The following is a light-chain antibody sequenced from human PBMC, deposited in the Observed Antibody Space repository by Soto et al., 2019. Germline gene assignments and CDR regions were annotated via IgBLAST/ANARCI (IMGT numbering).Light chain of an antibody. Sequence: SYELTQPPSVSVSPGQTASITCSGENLGDKYVCWYQQKPGQSPVLVIFQDTKRPSGIPERFSGSNSGNTASLTNSGTQSMDEAAYFCQAWDSTNVVFGGGTQLTVL. J-gene: IGLJ2*01. CDR2: QDT. CDR3: QAWDSTNVV. V-gene: IGLV3-1*01. CDR1: NLGDKY.